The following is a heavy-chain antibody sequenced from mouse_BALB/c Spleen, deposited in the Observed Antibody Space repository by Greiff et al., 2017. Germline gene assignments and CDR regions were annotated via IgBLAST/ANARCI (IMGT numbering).Heavy chain of an antibody. CDR2: IYPYNGGT. V-gene: IGHV1S29*02. J-gene: IGHJ2*01. Sequence: VQLQQSGPELVKPGASVKISCKASGYTFTDYNMHWVKQSHGKSLEWIGYIYPYNGGTGYNQKFKSKATLTVDNSSSTAYMELRSLTSEDSAVYYCARLWGSFDYWGQGTTLTVSS. CDR1: GYTFTDYN. CDR3: ARLWGSFDY.